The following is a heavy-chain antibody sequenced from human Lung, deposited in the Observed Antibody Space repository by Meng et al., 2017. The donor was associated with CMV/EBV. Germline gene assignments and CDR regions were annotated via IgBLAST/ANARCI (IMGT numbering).Heavy chain of an antibody. D-gene: IGHD1-1*01. V-gene: IGHV3-21*01. J-gene: IGHJ5*02. CDR3: ARNTGTRFDP. CDR1: GVTFSSYS. Sequence: IYCEAYGVTFSSYSMNWVRQDPGKGLEWVSSISSSSSYIYYADSVKGRFTISRDNAKNSLYLQMNSLRAEDTAVYYCARNTGTRFDPWGQGTLVTVSS. CDR2: ISSSSSYI.